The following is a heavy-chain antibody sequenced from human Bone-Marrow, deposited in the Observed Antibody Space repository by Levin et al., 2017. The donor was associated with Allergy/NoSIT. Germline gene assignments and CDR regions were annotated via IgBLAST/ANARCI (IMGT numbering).Heavy chain of an antibody. V-gene: IGHV3-7*04. D-gene: IGHD4-17*01. CDR3: ARDYGDYYYGYYFDN. Sequence: AGGSLRLSCAASGFTFSYYWLSWVRQAPGKGLEWVANIKQDRTEKYYVDSVKGRFTISRDNAKNSLYLEMNNLRPEDTAIYYCARDYGDYYYGYYFDNWGQGTLVTVSS. J-gene: IGHJ4*02. CDR1: GFTFSYYW. CDR2: IKQDRTEK.